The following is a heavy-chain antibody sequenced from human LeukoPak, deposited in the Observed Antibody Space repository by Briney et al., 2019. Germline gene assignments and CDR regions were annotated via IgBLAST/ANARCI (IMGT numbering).Heavy chain of an antibody. CDR1: GGSIRNDY. D-gene: IGHD3-16*01. CDR2: INYSGST. V-gene: IGHV4-59*08. Sequence: SETLSLTCAVSGGSIRNDYWSWIRQPPGKGLEWIAYINYSGSTNYNPSLESRVTISVDTSKNLFSLNYTSVTAADTAVYYCARHRPGERRFGPWGQGTLVTVSS. J-gene: IGHJ5*02. CDR3: ARHRPGERRFGP.